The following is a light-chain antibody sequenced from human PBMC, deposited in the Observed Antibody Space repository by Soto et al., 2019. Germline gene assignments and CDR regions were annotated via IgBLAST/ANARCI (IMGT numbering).Light chain of an antibody. J-gene: IGKJ4*01. V-gene: IGKV3-15*01. CDR3: QQYNKWPLT. CDR1: QSVNNN. Sequence: EIVMTQSPATLSVSPGEKATLSCRASQSVNNNLAWYLQKPGQAPRLLIYFASTRATGIPARFSGSGSGTEFTLTISSLQSEDFAVYYCQQYNKWPLTFGGGIKVETK. CDR2: FAS.